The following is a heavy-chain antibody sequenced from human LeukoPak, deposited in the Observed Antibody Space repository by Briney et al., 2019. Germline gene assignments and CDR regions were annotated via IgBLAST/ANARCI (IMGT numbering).Heavy chain of an antibody. J-gene: IGHJ4*01. CDR1: GDSIRSYY. CDR2: IYYTGST. CDR3: ASHGSSGHDPLT. D-gene: IGHD5-12*01. Sequence: SETLSLTCTVSGDSIRSYYWNWIRRPPGKGLEWIGYIYYTGSTSYNPSLKCRVTISLDTSKSQFSLRLTSVTAADTAVYYCASHGSSGHDPLTWGQGTLVTVSS. V-gene: IGHV4-59*08.